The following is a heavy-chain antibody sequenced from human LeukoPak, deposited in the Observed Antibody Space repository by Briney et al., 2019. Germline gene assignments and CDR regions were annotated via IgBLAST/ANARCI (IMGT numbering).Heavy chain of an antibody. Sequence: GGSLRLSCAASGFTFSSYGMHWVRQAPGKGLEWVAVISYDGSNKYYADSVKGRFTISRDNSKNTLYLQMNSLRAGDTAVYYCAKGKIAAAGLWYFDYWGQGTLVTVSS. CDR2: ISYDGSNK. CDR3: AKGKIAAAGLWYFDY. J-gene: IGHJ4*02. V-gene: IGHV3-30*18. CDR1: GFTFSSYG. D-gene: IGHD6-13*01.